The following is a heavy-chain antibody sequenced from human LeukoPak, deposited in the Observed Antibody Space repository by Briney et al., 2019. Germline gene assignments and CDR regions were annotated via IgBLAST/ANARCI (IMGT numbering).Heavy chain of an antibody. Sequence: SETLSLTCTVSGGSIGSSSYYWGWIRQPPGKGLEWIGEINHSGSTNYNPSLKSRVTISVDTSKNQFSLKLSSVTAADTAVYYCAGTHYDILTGYARLFDYWGQGTLVTVSS. CDR3: AGTHYDILTGYARLFDY. CDR2: INHSGST. D-gene: IGHD3-9*01. V-gene: IGHV4-39*07. J-gene: IGHJ4*02. CDR1: GGSIGSSSYY.